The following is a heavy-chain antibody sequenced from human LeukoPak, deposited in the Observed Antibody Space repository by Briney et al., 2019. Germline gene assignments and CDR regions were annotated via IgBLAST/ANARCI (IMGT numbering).Heavy chain of an antibody. CDR2: IYRDGTT. J-gene: IGHJ4*02. Sequence: GGSLRLSCAASGFTVSSSFMSWVRQAPGTGLQWVSVIYRDGTTYYADSVRGRFTISRDNSKNTLYLQMNSLRVEGTAVYYCARDDRTVVPGTFDNWGQGTLVTVSS. D-gene: IGHD6-13*01. CDR3: ARDDRTVVPGTFDN. V-gene: IGHV3-53*01. CDR1: GFTVSSSF.